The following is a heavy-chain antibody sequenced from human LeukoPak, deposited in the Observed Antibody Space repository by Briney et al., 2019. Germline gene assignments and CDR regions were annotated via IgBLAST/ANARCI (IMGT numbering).Heavy chain of an antibody. D-gene: IGHD1-14*01. CDR3: ARSVSTDYYYYYMDV. CDR1: GGSISSYY. CDR2: IYYSGST. J-gene: IGHJ6*03. V-gene: IGHV4-59*08. Sequence: SETLSLTCAVSGGSISSYYWSWIRQPPGKGLEWIGYIYYSGSTNYNPSLKSRVTISVDTSKNQFSLKLSSVTAADTAVYYCARSVSTDYYYYYMDVWGKGTTVTVSS.